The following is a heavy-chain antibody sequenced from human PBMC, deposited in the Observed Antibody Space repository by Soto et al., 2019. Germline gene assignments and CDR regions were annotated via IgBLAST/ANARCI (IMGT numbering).Heavy chain of an antibody. V-gene: IGHV1-69*02. J-gene: IGHJ4*02. CDR3: ASSYGSGYRAFDS. CDR1: GDTFNFYS. Sequence: QVQLVQSGAEVKKPGSSVRVSCKASGDTFNFYSINWVRQAPGLGLEWMGRINPILSMSNHAQRFQGRVTMTADKSTSTAYMELSSLRSEDTAMYYCASSYGSGYRAFDSWGQGALVTVSS. CDR2: INPILSMS. D-gene: IGHD3-10*01.